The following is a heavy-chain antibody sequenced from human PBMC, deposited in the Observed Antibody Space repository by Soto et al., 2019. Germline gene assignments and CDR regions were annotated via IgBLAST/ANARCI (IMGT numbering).Heavy chain of an antibody. V-gene: IGHV3-30*03. CDR1: GFTVSTYG. Sequence: QVQLVESGGGVVQPGRSLRLSCAVSGFTVSTYGMHWVRQAPGKGLEWVAVISRDGGTKYYADSVKGRFTISRDNSRNTLCLEMNSLGGDDMAVYYCTGEVASGYWGQGTLVPVSS. J-gene: IGHJ4*02. CDR3: TGEVASGY. D-gene: IGHD2-8*02. CDR2: ISRDGGTK.